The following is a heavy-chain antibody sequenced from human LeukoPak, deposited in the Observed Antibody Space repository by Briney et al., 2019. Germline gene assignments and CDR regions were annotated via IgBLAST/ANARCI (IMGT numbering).Heavy chain of an antibody. CDR2: MYYSGSA. J-gene: IGHJ4*02. CDR3: ARQSSYSSGWYFDY. V-gene: IGHV4-39*01. D-gene: IGHD6-19*01. Sequence: SETLPLTCTVSGGSVSDIRYYWGTIRQPPGKGLEWIGNMYYSGSANYNPSLKSRVTISIDTSKNQFSLKLSSVTAADTAVYYCARQSSYSSGWYFDYWGQGTLVTVSS. CDR1: GGSVSDIRYY.